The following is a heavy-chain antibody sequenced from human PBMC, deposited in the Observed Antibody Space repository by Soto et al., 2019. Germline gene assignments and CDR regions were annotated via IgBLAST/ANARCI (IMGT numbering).Heavy chain of an antibody. Sequence: ASGPTLVNPTQTLTLTCTFSGFSLSTSGMCVSWIRQPPGKALEWLARIDWDDDKYYSTSLKTRLTISKDTSKNQVVLTMTNMDPVDTATYYCSRTTYYDFWSGSQKSNAFDIWGQGTMVTVSS. D-gene: IGHD3-3*01. CDR1: GFSLSTSGMC. J-gene: IGHJ3*02. CDR3: SRTTYYDFWSGSQKSNAFDI. V-gene: IGHV2-70*11. CDR2: IDWDDDK.